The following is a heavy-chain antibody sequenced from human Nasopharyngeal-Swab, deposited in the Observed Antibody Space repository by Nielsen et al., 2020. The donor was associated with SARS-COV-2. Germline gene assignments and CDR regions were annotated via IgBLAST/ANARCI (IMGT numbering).Heavy chain of an antibody. Sequence: GESLKISCAASGFTVNTNYMTWVRQAPGKGLEWVSVIYSSGNTYYADSVKGRFTISRDNAKNSLYLQMNSLRAEDTAVYYCARDIRFEEYMDVWGKGTTVTVSS. D-gene: IGHD3-10*01. CDR2: IYSSGNT. CDR1: GFTVNTNY. J-gene: IGHJ6*03. V-gene: IGHV3-66*01. CDR3: ARDIRFEEYMDV.